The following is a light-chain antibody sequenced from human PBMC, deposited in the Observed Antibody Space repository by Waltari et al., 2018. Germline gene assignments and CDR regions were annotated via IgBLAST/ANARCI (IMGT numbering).Light chain of an antibody. J-gene: IGLJ2*01. CDR1: SSYVGRYDY. V-gene: IGLV2-8*01. CDR3: SSYAGTNNLL. CDR2: GVT. Sequence: QSALTQPPSASGSPGQSVTISCTGTSSYVGRYDYVSWYQHHPGKAPQLLIYGVTKRPSGGPDRFSGSKSGNTASLTISGLQTDDEAHYYCSSYAGTNNLLFGGGTKVTVL.